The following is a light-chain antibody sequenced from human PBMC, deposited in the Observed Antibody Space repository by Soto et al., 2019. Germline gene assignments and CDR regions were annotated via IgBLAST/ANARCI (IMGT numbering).Light chain of an antibody. V-gene: IGKV1-9*01. CDR3: QQRNSYPIT. CDR2: TAS. J-gene: IGKJ5*01. Sequence: DLQITQSPSFLSSSFGGRVTITFRASQGISNYLAWYHHKPGKAPNLLIHTASTLQSGVPSRFSGSGSGTEFTLTISSLQPEDFATYYCQQRNSYPITFGQGTRLEIK. CDR1: QGISNY.